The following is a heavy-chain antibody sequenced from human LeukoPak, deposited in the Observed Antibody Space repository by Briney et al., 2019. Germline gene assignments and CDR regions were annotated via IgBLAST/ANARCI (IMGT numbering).Heavy chain of an antibody. J-gene: IGHJ6*03. V-gene: IGHV1-2*06. CDR1: GYTFTGYY. D-gene: IGHD3-22*01. CDR2: INPNSDGT. Sequence: GASGKVSCKASGYTFTGYYIHWVRQAPGQGLEWMGRINPNSDGTNYAQSFQGRVTMTRDTSINTAYLELSRLRSDDTAVYYCARAVYGSNANYMDVWGKGTTVTVSS. CDR3: ARAVYGSNANYMDV.